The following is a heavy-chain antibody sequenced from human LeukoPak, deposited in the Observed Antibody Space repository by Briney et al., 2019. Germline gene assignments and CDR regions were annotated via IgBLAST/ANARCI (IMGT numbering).Heavy chain of an antibody. D-gene: IGHD3-10*01. CDR1: GYTFIGYY. V-gene: IGHV1-2*02. Sequence: ASVKVSCKASGYTFIGYYMHWVRQAPGQGLEWMGWINLNSGGTNYAQKFQGRVTMTRDTSISTAYMELSSLRSDDTAVYYCARDGADYYGSGSYYNPVDYWGQGPLGTVSS. J-gene: IGHJ4*02. CDR3: ARDGADYYGSGSYYNPVDY. CDR2: INLNSGGT.